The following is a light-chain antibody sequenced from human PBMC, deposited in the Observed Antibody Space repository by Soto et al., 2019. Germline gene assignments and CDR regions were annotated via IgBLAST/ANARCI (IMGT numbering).Light chain of an antibody. CDR3: QQYYTTPWT. CDR1: QSILHSSNNKNY. Sequence: DIVMTQSPDSLAVSLGERATINCKSSQSILHSSNNKNYLAWYQQKPGQPPKLLIRWASTRESGVPDRFSGSGSGTDFTLTISSRLAEDVAVYSCQQYYTTPWTFGRGTKLEIK. V-gene: IGKV4-1*01. CDR2: WAS. J-gene: IGKJ1*01.